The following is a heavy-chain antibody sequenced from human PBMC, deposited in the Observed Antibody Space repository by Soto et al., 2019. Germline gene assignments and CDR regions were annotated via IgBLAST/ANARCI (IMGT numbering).Heavy chain of an antibody. V-gene: IGHV3-74*01. Sequence: EVQLVESGGGLVQPGGSLRLSCAASGFTLSSYWMHWVRQAPGKGLVWVSRINSDGSSTSYADSVKGRFTISRDNAKNTLYLQMNGLRAEDTAVYYCTSGPPMYCSSSSCYASRFDYWGQGTLVTVSS. J-gene: IGHJ4*02. CDR3: TSGPPMYCSSSSCYASRFDY. CDR1: GFTLSSYW. CDR2: INSDGSST. D-gene: IGHD2-2*01.